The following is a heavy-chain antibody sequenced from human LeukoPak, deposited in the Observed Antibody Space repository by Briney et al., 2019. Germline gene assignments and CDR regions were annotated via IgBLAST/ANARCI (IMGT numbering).Heavy chain of an antibody. Sequence: ASVKVSCKASGYTFTDYYINWIRQAPGQGLEWMGWINPNRGGTSYAQNFQGRVTMTRDTPITTAYMELSRLRSDDTAVYYCASTTYYYDSSGSLGMDVWGQGTTVTVSS. V-gene: IGHV1-2*02. D-gene: IGHD3-22*01. CDR1: GYTFTDYY. J-gene: IGHJ6*02. CDR2: INPNRGGT. CDR3: ASTTYYYDSSGSLGMDV.